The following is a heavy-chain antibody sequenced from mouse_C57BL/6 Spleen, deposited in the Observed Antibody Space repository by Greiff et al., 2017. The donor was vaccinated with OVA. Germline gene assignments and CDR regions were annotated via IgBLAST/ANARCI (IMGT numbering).Heavy chain of an antibody. CDR2: IYPGNSDT. Sequence: EVQLQQSGTVLARPGASVKMSCKTSGYAFTSYWMHWVKQRPGQGLEWIGAIYPGNSDTSYNQKFKGKAKLTAVTSASTAYMELSSLTNEDSAVYYCTRSGDYDVMWFAYWGQGTLVTVSA. J-gene: IGHJ3*01. D-gene: IGHD2-4*01. CDR1: GYAFTSYW. V-gene: IGHV1-5*01. CDR3: TRSGDYDVMWFAY.